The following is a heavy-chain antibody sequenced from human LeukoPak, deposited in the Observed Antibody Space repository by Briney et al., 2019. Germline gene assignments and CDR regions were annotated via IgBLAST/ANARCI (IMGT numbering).Heavy chain of an antibody. CDR2: MNPNSGNT. D-gene: IGHD3-22*01. CDR3: ARANYYDSSGYSPFDY. CDR1: GYTFTSYD. Sequence: ASVKVSCKASGYTFTSYDINWVRQATGQGLEWMGWMNPNSGNTGYAQKFQGRVTMTRNTSISTAYMELSSLRSEDTAVYYCARANYYDSSGYSPFDYWGQGTLVTVSS. V-gene: IGHV1-8*01. J-gene: IGHJ4*02.